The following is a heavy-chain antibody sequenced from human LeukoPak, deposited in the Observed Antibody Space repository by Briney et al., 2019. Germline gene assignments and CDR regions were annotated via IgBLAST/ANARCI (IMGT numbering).Heavy chain of an antibody. CDR1: GFTFSSYG. V-gene: IGHV3-30*03. CDR3: AREKFYDSSGNFDY. Sequence: GGSLRLSCAASGFTFSSYGMHWVRQAPGKGLEWVAVISYDGSNRYYADSVKGRFTISRDNGKNSLYLQMNSLRAEDTALYYCAREKFYDSSGNFDYWGQGTLVTVSS. CDR2: ISYDGSNR. D-gene: IGHD3-22*01. J-gene: IGHJ4*02.